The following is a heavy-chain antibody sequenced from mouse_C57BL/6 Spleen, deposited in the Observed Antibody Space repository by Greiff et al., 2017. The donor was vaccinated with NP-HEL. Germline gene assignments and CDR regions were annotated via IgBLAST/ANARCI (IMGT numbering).Heavy chain of an antibody. J-gene: IGHJ4*01. D-gene: IGHD1-1*01. V-gene: IGHV14-3*01. CDR1: GFNIKNTY. Sequence: EVKLVESVAELVRPGASVKLSCTASGFNIKNTYMHWVKQRPEQGLEWIGRIDPANGNTKYAPKFQGKATITADTSSNTAYLQLSSLTSEDTAIYYCARWGYYGSSDAMDYWGQGTSVTVSS. CDR3: ARWGYYGSSDAMDY. CDR2: IDPANGNT.